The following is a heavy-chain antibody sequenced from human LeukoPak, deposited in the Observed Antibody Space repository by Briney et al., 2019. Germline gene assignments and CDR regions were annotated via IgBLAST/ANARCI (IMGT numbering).Heavy chain of an antibody. J-gene: IGHJ3*01. CDR3: VKDRSGYYAYSFDV. V-gene: IGHV3-9*01. CDR1: GFTFDDYA. CDR2: ITWNSGRI. D-gene: IGHD3-22*01. Sequence: GRSLRLSCAASGFTFDDYAMHWVRQAPGKGLEWVSGITWNSGRIGYADPVKGRFTISRDNAKNSLSLQMNSLRIEDTALYYCVKDRSGYYAYSFDVWGQGTMVTVSS.